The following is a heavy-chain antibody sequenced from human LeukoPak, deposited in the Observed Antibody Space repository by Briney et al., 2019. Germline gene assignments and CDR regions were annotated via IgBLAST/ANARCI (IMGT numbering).Heavy chain of an antibody. CDR3: TSIDVPGGIFDI. Sequence: GGSLRLSCAASGFTLSGSTMHWVRQASGKGLEWVGRIRSKADTYATAYAASVKGRFTISRDDSKNTAYLQMNSLKTEDTAVYYCTSIDVPGGIFDIWGQGTLVTVSS. CDR2: IRSKADTYAT. CDR1: GFTLSGST. V-gene: IGHV3-73*01. D-gene: IGHD6-13*01. J-gene: IGHJ3*02.